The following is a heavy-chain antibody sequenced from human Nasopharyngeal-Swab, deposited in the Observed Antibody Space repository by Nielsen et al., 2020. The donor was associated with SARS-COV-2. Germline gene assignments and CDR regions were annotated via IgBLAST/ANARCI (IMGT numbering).Heavy chain of an antibody. Sequence: GESLKISCKGSGSSFTSYWVSWVRQMPGKGLEWMWSIDPSDSYTDYSPSFQGHVTISDDKSISTAYLQWSSLKASDTAMYYCAGTRIVGATTAWFDPWGQRTLVTVSS. CDR3: AGTRIVGATTAWFDP. CDR1: GSSFTSYW. D-gene: IGHD1-26*01. V-gene: IGHV5-10-1*01. CDR2: IDPSDSYT. J-gene: IGHJ5*02.